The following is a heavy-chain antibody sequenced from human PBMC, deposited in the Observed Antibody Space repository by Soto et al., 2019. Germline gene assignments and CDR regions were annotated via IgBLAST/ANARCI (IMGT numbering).Heavy chain of an antibody. D-gene: IGHD3-3*01. V-gene: IGHV3-23*01. CDR2: ISGSGGST. J-gene: IGHJ4*02. CDR1: GFTFSSYA. CDR3: APDPRITIFGLVAPVGVFDY. Sequence: GGSLRLSCAASGFTFSSYAMSWVRQAPGKXLEWVSAISGSGGSTYYADSVKGRFTISRDDSKNTLYLQMNSLRAEDTAVYYCAPDPRITIFGLVAPVGVFDYWGQGTLATVSS.